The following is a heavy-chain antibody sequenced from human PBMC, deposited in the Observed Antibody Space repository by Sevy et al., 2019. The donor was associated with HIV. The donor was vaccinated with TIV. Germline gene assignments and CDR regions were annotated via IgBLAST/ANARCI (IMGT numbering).Heavy chain of an antibody. V-gene: IGHV4-39*01. J-gene: IGHJ4*02. Sequence: SETLSLTCTVSGGSISSSSYYWGWIRQPPGKGLEWIGSIYYSGSTYYNPSLKSRVTISVDTSKNQFSLKLSSVTAADTAVYYCARQGYCTNGVFYRTAFDYWGQGTLVTVSS. CDR2: IYYSGST. CDR1: GGSISSSSYY. D-gene: IGHD2-8*01. CDR3: ARQGYCTNGVFYRTAFDY.